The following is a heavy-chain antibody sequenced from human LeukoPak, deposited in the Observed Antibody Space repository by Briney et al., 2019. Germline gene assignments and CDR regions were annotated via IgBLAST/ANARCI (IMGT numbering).Heavy chain of an antibody. CDR1: GGSISSHY. J-gene: IGHJ4*02. Sequence: PSETLSLTCTVSGGSISSHYWSWLRQPPGQGLVWMGYTSNSGSTNYNPSLKSRVTMSVDTSKEQFSLKLSSVTAADTAVYYCTRDRRDGYNYVDIWGQGTLVTVSS. V-gene: IGHV4-59*11. CDR3: TRDRRDGYNYVDI. CDR2: TSNSGST. D-gene: IGHD5-24*01.